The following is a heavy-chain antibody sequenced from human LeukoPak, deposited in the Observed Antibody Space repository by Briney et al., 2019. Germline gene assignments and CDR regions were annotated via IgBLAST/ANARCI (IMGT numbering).Heavy chain of an antibody. J-gene: IGHJ6*02. D-gene: IGHD4-17*01. V-gene: IGHV1-8*02. CDR3: ARLRRYYGMDV. Sequence: ASVKVSCKASGYTFTGYYMHWVRQAPGQGLEWMGWMNPNSGNTGYAQKFQGRVTMTRNTTISTAYMELSSLRSEDTAVYYCARLRRYYGMDVWGQGTTVTVSS. CDR1: GYTFTGYY. CDR2: MNPNSGNT.